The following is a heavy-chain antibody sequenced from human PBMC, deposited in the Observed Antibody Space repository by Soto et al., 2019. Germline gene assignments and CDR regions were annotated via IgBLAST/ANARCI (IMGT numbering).Heavy chain of an antibody. J-gene: IGHJ4*02. CDR3: ARAPYDGFWSGYVDY. V-gene: IGHV1-18*01. D-gene: IGHD3-3*01. CDR2: ISAYNGNT. CDR1: GYTFTSYG. Sequence: ASVKVSCKASGYTFTSYGISWVRQAPGQGLEWMGWISAYNGNTNYAQKLQGRVTMTTDTSTSTAYMELRSLRSDDTAVYYCARAPYDGFWSGYVDYWGQGTLVTVSS.